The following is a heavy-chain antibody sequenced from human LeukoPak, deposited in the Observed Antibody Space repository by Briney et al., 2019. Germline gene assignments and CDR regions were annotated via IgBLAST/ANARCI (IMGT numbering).Heavy chain of an antibody. CDR1: GFTFSDFY. D-gene: IGHD3-22*01. V-gene: IGHV3-11*01. CDR3: VRDYDNSGLFDY. Sequence: GGSLRLSCAASGFTFSDFYMSWIRQAAGKGLEWVSYITSSGSSIYYADSVKGRFTISRDNAKNSLYLQMNSLRAEDTAVYYCVRDYDNSGLFDYWGQGTLVTVSS. J-gene: IGHJ4*02. CDR2: ITSSGSSI.